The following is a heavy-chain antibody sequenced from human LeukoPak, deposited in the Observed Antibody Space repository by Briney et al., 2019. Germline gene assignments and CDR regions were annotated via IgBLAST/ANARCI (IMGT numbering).Heavy chain of an antibody. CDR3: ARRTSTMGDY. Sequence: GESLKISCKASGYTLTSYWIGWVRQMPGKGLEWMGIIHPGDSDTTYSPSFQGQVTISADNSISTAYLQWSSLKASDTAMYYCARRTSTMGDYWGQGTLVTVSS. CDR2: IHPGDSDT. CDR1: GYTLTSYW. D-gene: IGHD5-24*01. V-gene: IGHV5-51*01. J-gene: IGHJ4*02.